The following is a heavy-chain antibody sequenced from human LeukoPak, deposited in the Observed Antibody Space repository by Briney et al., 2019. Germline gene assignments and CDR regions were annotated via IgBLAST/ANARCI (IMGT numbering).Heavy chain of an antibody. V-gene: IGHV3-20*04. Sequence: GGSLRLSCAASGFTFQDHGMSWVRQAPGKGLEWVSALNWNGDNRGYADSVKGRFTISRDNAKKSLYLQMNSLTAEDTAYCYCAREEGPYFDCWGQGTLVTVSS. CDR2: LNWNGDNR. CDR1: GFTFQDHG. J-gene: IGHJ4*02. CDR3: AREEGPYFDC.